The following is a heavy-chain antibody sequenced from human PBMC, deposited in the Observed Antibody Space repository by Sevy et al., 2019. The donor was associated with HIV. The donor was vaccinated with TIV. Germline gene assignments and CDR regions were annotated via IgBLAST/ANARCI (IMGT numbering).Heavy chain of an antibody. CDR3: ARGAGITYYYGMDV. CDR2: INTNTGNP. J-gene: IGHJ6*02. CDR1: GYTFTSYA. V-gene: IGHV7-4-1*02. D-gene: IGHD3-10*01. Sequence: ASVKVSCKASGYTFTSYAMNWVRQAPGQGLEWMGWINTNTGNPTYAQGFTGRFVSSLDTSVSTAYLQISSLKAEDTAVYYCARGAGITYYYGMDVWGQGTTVTVSS.